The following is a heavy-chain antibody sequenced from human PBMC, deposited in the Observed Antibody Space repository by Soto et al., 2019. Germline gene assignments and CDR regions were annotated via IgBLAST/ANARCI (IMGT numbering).Heavy chain of an antibody. CDR2: ISSSADFI. V-gene: IGHV3-11*01. D-gene: IGHD2-2*01. Sequence: QVQLVESGGGWVKPGGSRRLSCAASGFTFRDYYMSWIGKAPGKGLGWVSYISSSADFIYYAASVKGRFTISRDNAKNSLYLQMNSLRAEDSAVYYCARDCRGGGSSVSCYCYWGQGTLVTVSS. J-gene: IGHJ4*02. CDR1: GFTFRDYY. CDR3: ARDCRGGGSSVSCYCY.